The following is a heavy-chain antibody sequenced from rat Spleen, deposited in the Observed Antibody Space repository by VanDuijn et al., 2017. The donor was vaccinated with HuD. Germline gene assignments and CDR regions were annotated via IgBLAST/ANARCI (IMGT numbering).Heavy chain of an antibody. V-gene: IGHV5-25*01. CDR2: ISTGGGNT. J-gene: IGHJ2*01. CDR3: ARRHYGYTDYFDY. Sequence: EVQLVESDGGLVQPGRSLKLSCAASGFTFSDYYMAWIRQAPGKGLEWVASISTGGGNTYYRDSVKGRFTVSRENAKSTLYFLMDSLRSEDTATYYCARRHYGYTDYFDYWGQGVMVTVSS. D-gene: IGHD1-9*01. CDR1: GFTFSDYY.